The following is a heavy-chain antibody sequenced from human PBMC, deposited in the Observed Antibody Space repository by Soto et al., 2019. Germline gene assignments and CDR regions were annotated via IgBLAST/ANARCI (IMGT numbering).Heavy chain of an antibody. CDR2: IIPILGIA. Sequence: QVQLVQSGAEVKKPGSSVKVSCKASGGTFSSYTISWVRQAPGQGLEWMGRIIPILGIANYAQKFQGRVTITADKSTSTAYMELSSLRSEDTAVYYWARARSSWSNFDYWGQGTLVTVSS. CDR1: GGTFSSYT. D-gene: IGHD6-13*01. CDR3: ARARSSWSNFDY. J-gene: IGHJ4*02. V-gene: IGHV1-69*02.